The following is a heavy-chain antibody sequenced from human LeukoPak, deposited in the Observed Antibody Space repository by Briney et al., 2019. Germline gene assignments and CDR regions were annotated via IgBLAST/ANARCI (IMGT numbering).Heavy chain of an antibody. CDR1: RFTFSSYS. Sequence: GGSLRLSCAASRFTFSSYSMNWVRQAPGKGLEWVSSISSSSSYIYYADSVKGRFTISRDNAKNSLYLQMNSLRAEDTAVYYCARDRWWYSSGWSPDYWGQGTLVTVSS. CDR2: ISSSSSYI. V-gene: IGHV3-21*01. J-gene: IGHJ4*02. D-gene: IGHD6-19*01. CDR3: ARDRWWYSSGWSPDY.